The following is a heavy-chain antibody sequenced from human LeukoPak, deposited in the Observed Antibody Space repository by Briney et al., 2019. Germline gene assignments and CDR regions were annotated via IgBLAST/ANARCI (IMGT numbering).Heavy chain of an antibody. J-gene: IGHJ4*02. CDR1: GGSFSGYY. V-gene: IGHV4-34*01. D-gene: IGHD1-26*01. CDR2: INHSGST. Sequence: SETLSLTCAVYGGSFSGYYWSWIRQPPGKGLEGIGEINHSGSTNYNPSLKSRVTISVDTSKNQFSLKLSSVTAADTAVYYCARAGGLVGATPPKRLYYFDYWGQGTLVTVSS. CDR3: ARAGGLVGATPPKRLYYFDY.